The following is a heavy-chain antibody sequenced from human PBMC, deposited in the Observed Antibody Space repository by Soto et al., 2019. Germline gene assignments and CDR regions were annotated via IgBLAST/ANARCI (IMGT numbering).Heavy chain of an antibody. J-gene: IGHJ4*02. D-gene: IGHD2-15*01. CDR3: ARDSYCSGGTCYHYY. V-gene: IGHV4-4*07. CDR1: GGSISSYY. CDR2: VYTSGST. Sequence: QVQLQESGPGLVKPSETLSLTCTVSGGSISSYYWSWIRQPAGKGLEWIGRVYTSGSTNYNPSLKSRVTVSVDMSKNQFSLKLSSVTAADTAVYYCARDSYCSGGTCYHYYWGQGTLVTVSS.